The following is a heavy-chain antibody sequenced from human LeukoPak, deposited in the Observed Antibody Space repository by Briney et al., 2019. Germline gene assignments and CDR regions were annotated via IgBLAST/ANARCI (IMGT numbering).Heavy chain of an antibody. CDR1: RFTFSSYS. CDR2: IYSGGST. V-gene: IGHV3-53*01. CDR3: ASRNYYDSSGYHDAFDI. Sequence: PGGSLRLSCAASRFTFSSYSMNWVRQAPGKGLEWVSVIYSGGSTYYADSVKGRFTISRDNSKNTLYLQMNSLRAEDTAVYYCASRNYYDSSGYHDAFDIWGQGTMVTVSS. D-gene: IGHD3-22*01. J-gene: IGHJ3*02.